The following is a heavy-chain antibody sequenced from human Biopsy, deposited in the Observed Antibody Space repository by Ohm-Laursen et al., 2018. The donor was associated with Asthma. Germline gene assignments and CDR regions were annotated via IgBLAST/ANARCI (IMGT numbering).Heavy chain of an antibody. CDR1: GFTFSNYG. Sequence: SLRLSCAASGFTFSNYGMHWVRQAPGKGLDWVAVISFDGSNKNYTDSVKGRFTISRDNSRNTLHLQMNSLRAEDTAVYYCAKDVFPGWELRRGPDYWSQGTLVTVSS. D-gene: IGHD1-26*01. CDR2: ISFDGSNK. J-gene: IGHJ4*02. CDR3: AKDVFPGWELRRGPDY. V-gene: IGHV3-30*18.